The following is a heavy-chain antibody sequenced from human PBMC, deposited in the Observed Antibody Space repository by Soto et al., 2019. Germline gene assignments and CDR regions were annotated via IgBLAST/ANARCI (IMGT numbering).Heavy chain of an antibody. CDR2: MNPNSGNT. J-gene: IGHJ6*02. CDR3: ARGGDIVLVPAAMGYYYYGMDV. CDR1: GYTFTRSG. V-gene: IGHV1-8*01. Sequence: PSVKVSCKASGYTFTRSGISWVRQATGQGLEWMGWMNPNSGNTGYAQKFQGRVTMTRNTSISTAYMELSSLRSEDTAVYYCARGGDIVLVPAAMGYYYYGMDVWGQGTLVTVSS. D-gene: IGHD2-2*01.